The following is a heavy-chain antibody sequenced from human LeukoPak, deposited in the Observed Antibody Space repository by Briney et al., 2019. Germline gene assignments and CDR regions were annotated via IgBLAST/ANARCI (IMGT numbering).Heavy chain of an antibody. J-gene: IGHJ6*02. V-gene: IGHV3-21*01. CDR2: ISSSSSYI. CDR1: GFTFSSYS. Sequence: GGSLRLSCAASGFTFSSYSMNWVRQAPGKGLEWVSSISSSSSYIYYADSVKGRFTISRDNAKDSLYLQMNSLRAEDTAVYHCARVAGSGSRKYYYGMDVWGQGTTVTVSS. D-gene: IGHD3-10*01. CDR3: ARVAGSGSRKYYYGMDV.